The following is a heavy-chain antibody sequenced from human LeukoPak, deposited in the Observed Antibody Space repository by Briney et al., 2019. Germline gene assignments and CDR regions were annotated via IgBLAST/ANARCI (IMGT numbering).Heavy chain of an antibody. Sequence: GASVKVSCKASGYTFTSYDINWVRQATGQGLERMGWMNPNSGNTGYAKKFQGRVTMTRNTSVSTAYMELSSLRSEDTAVYYCARGCWHGVRNWFNPWGQGTLVTVSS. CDR2: MNPNSGNT. J-gene: IGHJ5*02. V-gene: IGHV1-8*01. D-gene: IGHD2-15*01. CDR3: ARGCWHGVRNWFNP. CDR1: GYTFTSYD.